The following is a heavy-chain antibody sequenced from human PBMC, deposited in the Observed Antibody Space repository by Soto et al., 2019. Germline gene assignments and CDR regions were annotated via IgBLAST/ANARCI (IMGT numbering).Heavy chain of an antibody. CDR2: ITPMFGTP. D-gene: IGHD3-22*01. CDR1: GGTFSRYT. J-gene: IGHJ4*02. Sequence: VQLVQSGAEVKKPGSSVKASCKASGGTFSRYTITWVRQAPGQGLEWMGGITPMFGTPNYAQKFQGRVTITADESTSTAYMELSSLRSEDTAMYYCARDGTLYDSSAYYYLYWGQGTLVTVSS. CDR3: ARDGTLYDSSAYYYLY. V-gene: IGHV1-69*01.